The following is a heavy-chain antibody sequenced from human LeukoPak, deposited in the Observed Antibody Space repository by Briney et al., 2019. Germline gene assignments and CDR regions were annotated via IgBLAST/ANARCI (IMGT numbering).Heavy chain of an antibody. D-gene: IGHD6-13*01. CDR2: IKSEIDGGTT. CDR3: TTGGDVMIAGTRAFDI. CDR1: GFTFSSTW. J-gene: IGHJ3*02. Sequence: GGSLRLSCVGSGFTFSSTWMNWVRQAPGKGLEWVGRIKSEIDGGTTDYAAPVKGRFTVSRDDSKSTLYLQMNNLKTEDTAVYYCTTGGDVMIAGTRAFDIWGQGTKVTVSS. V-gene: IGHV3-15*05.